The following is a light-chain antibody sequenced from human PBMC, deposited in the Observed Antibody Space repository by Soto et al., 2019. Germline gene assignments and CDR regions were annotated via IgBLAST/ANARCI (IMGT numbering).Light chain of an antibody. J-gene: IGKJ1*01. V-gene: IGKV3-11*01. CDR3: QQRSNWPLT. CDR2: DAS. CDR1: ESLSSY. Sequence: EIVLTQSPATLSLSPGERATLSCRATESLSSYLAWYQQKPGQAPRLLIYDASNRATGIPARFSGSGSGTYFTLTISSLEPEDFAIYYCQQRSNWPLTFGQGTKVDIK.